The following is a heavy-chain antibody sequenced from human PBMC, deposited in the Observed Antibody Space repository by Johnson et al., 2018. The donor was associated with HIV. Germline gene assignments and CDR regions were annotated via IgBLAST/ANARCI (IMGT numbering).Heavy chain of an antibody. Sequence: QLVEPGGGVVQPGRSLRLSCAASGFTFSSYTMHWVRQAPVKWLEWVAVISFEGSNKFYADPVKGRFTISRDNSKNTLYLQMNSLRAEDTAVYYCARDFIAPELGDAFDIWGQGTMVTVSS. D-gene: IGHD6-25*01. CDR3: ARDFIAPELGDAFDI. CDR2: ISFEGSNK. J-gene: IGHJ3*02. V-gene: IGHV3-30*04. CDR1: GFTFSSYT.